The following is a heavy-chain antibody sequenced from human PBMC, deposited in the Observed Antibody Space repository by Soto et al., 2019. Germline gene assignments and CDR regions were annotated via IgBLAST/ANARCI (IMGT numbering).Heavy chain of an antibody. D-gene: IGHD3-22*01. V-gene: IGHV2-5*02. CDR2: IYWDDDK. CDR3: AHIPPPHYDSSAYYDY. CDR1: GFSLSTSGVG. J-gene: IGHJ4*02. Sequence: QITLKESGPTLVKPTQTLTLTCTFSGFSLSTSGVGVGWIRQPPGKALEWLALIYWDDDKRYSPSLKSRLTITKHTSKNQVVLTMTNMDPVDTATYYCAHIPPPHYDSSAYYDYWGQGTLVTVSS.